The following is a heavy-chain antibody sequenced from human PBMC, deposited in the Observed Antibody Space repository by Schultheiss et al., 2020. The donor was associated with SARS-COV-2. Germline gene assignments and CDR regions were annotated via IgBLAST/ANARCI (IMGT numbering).Heavy chain of an antibody. J-gene: IGHJ6*02. D-gene: IGHD5-18*01. CDR1: GGSISSGGYY. Sequence: SQTLSLTCTVSGGSISSGGYYWSWIRQPPGKGLEWIGNIYYSGRTTYNPSLKSRVTLSLDTSQNQFSLKLSSVTAADTAVYYCARAMGELWLGYYYYYYGMDVWGQGTTVTVSS. V-gene: IGHV4-61*08. CDR3: ARAMGELWLGYYYYYYGMDV. CDR2: IYYSGRT.